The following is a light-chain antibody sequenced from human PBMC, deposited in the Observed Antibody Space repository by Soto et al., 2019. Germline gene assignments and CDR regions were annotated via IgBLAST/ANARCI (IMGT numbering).Light chain of an antibody. Sequence: DIQMTQSPSSLSASVGDRVNITCRASQSISSYLNWYQQKPGKAPKLLIYAASSLQSGVPSRFSGSGSGTDFTLTISSLQPEDFATYYCQLSYSTPWTFGQGTKVEIK. J-gene: IGKJ1*01. CDR1: QSISSY. CDR3: QLSYSTPWT. CDR2: AAS. V-gene: IGKV1-39*01.